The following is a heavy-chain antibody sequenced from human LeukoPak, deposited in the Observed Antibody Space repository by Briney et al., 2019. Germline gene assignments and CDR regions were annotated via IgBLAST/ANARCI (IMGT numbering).Heavy chain of an antibody. CDR2: IIPILGIA. Sequence: SVKVSCKASGGTFSSYTISWVRQAPGQGLEWMGRIIPILGIANYPQKFQGRVTITADKSTSTAYMELSSLRSEDTAVYYCARAPYDSSGYHSNWFDPWGQGTLVTVSS. CDR1: GGTFSSYT. V-gene: IGHV1-69*02. D-gene: IGHD3-22*01. CDR3: ARAPYDSSGYHSNWFDP. J-gene: IGHJ5*02.